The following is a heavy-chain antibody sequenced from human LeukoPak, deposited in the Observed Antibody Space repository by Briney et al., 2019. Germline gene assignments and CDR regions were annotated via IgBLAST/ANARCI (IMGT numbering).Heavy chain of an antibody. D-gene: IGHD2-15*01. CDR3: ARDGVAAGLYFDS. Sequence: GGSLRLSCAASGFWFSDYWMNWVRQAPGKGLEWVASINQGGSEKHYVDSLRGRFTISRDNAKNSLYLQMSSLRVVDTAVYYCARDGVAAGLYFDSWGQGTLVTVSS. J-gene: IGHJ4*02. CDR2: INQGGSEK. CDR1: GFWFSDYW. V-gene: IGHV3-7*03.